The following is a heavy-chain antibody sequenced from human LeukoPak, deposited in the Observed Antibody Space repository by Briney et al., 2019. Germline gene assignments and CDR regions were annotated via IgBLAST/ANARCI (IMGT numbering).Heavy chain of an antibody. CDR1: GFTFSSYS. CDR2: ISSSSSTI. D-gene: IGHD1-7*01. Sequence: GGSLRLSCAASGFTFSSYSMNWVRQAPGKGLEWVSYISSSSSTIYYADSVKGRFTISRDNAKNSLYLQMNSLRAEDTAVYYCAKDASNWNYSPLDYWGQGTLVTVSS. CDR3: AKDASNWNYSPLDY. J-gene: IGHJ4*02. V-gene: IGHV3-48*04.